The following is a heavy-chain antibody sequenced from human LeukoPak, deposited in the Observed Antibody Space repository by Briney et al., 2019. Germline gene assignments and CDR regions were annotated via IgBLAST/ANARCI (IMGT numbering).Heavy chain of an antibody. D-gene: IGHD3-10*01. Sequence: GASVKVSCKASGYTFTGYYMHWVRQAPGQGLEWMGWINPNSGGTNYAQKFQGRVTMTRDTSISTAYMELSRLRSDDTAVYYCARDWGMVRGLYYMDVWGKGTTVTVSS. CDR1: GYTFTGYY. CDR3: ARDWGMVRGLYYMDV. J-gene: IGHJ6*03. V-gene: IGHV1-2*02. CDR2: INPNSGGT.